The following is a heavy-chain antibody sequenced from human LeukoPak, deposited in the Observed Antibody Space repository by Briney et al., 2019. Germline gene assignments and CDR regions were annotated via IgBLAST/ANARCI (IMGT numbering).Heavy chain of an antibody. J-gene: IGHJ2*01. CDR1: GFTFDDYT. CDR2: ISWDGGST. V-gene: IGHV3-43*01. Sequence: PGGSLRLSCAASGFTFDDYTMHWVRQAPGKGLEWVSLISWDGGSTYYADSVKGRFTIPRDNRKNSLYLQMNSLRTEDTALYYCAKDSGYDFSGWYFDLWGRGTLVTVSS. D-gene: IGHD5-12*01. CDR3: AKDSGYDFSGWYFDL.